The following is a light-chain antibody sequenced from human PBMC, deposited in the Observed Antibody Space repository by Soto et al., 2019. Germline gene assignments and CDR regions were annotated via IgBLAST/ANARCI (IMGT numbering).Light chain of an antibody. CDR1: SIY. CDR2: DVS. J-gene: IGLJ2*01. CDR3: CSYAGSYTLI. V-gene: IGLV2-11*01. Sequence: QSVLTQPRSVSGSPGQSVTISCTGTSIYVSWYQQHPGKAPKLMIYDVSKRPSGVPDRFSGSKSGNTASLTISGLQAEDEADYYCCSYAGSYTLIFGGGTQVTVL.